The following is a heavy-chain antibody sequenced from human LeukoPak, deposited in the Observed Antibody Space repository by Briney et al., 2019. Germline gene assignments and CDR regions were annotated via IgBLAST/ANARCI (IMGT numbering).Heavy chain of an antibody. CDR1: GYTFTGYY. D-gene: IGHD2-2*01. CDR3: ARDGDCSSTSCYDY. J-gene: IGHJ4*02. CDR2: INPNSGGT. V-gene: IGHV1-2*06. Sequence: ASVKVSCKASGYTFTGYYMQGVRQAPGQGLEWMGRINPNSGGTNYAQKFQGRVTMTRDTSISAAYMELSRLRSDDTAVYYCARDGDCSSTSCYDYWGQGTLVTVSS.